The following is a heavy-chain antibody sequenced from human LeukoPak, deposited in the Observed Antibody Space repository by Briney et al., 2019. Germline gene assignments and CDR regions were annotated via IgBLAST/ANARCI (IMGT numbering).Heavy chain of an antibody. J-gene: IGHJ4*02. CDR1: GFTFSSSA. Sequence: GGSLGLSCAASGFTFSSSAMNWVRQAPGKGLEWVSSINNVGSHIYYAGSVRGRFTISRDNAKNSLYLQMNSLRAEDTAVYYCAREKARGYGLDYWGQGTLVTVSS. D-gene: IGHD5-18*01. V-gene: IGHV3-21*01. CDR2: INNVGSHI. CDR3: AREKARGYGLDY.